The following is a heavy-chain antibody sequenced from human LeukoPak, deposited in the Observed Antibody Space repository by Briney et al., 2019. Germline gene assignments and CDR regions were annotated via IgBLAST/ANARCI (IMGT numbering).Heavy chain of an antibody. CDR1: GESFKDYY. V-gene: IGHV4-34*01. Sequence: SETLSLTCAVYGESFKDYYWNWIRQPPGKGLEWIGEINHSGSSNYNPSLKSRVTISVDTSKNQFSLKLSSVTAADTAVYYCARHSGDHWITLNWFDPWGQGTLVTVSS. CDR2: INHSGSS. CDR3: ARHSGDHWITLNWFDP. D-gene: IGHD7-27*01. J-gene: IGHJ5*02.